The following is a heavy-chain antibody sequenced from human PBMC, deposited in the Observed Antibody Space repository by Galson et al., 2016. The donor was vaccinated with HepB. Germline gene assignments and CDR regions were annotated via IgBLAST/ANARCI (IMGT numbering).Heavy chain of an antibody. CDR2: INDSGRY. J-gene: IGHJ5*01. CDR1: GGAFSGSS. D-gene: IGHD3-10*01. Sequence: ETLSLTCAVYGGAFSGSSWSWVRQPPGKGLAWIGEINDSGRYNYNPSLKSRLAMSVDPSKNQFSLKMTSLPAADTAVDYCARGRRFGDLLRIVGWLDSWGQGTLVTVSP. CDR3: ARGRRFGDLLRIVGWLDS. V-gene: IGHV4-34*01.